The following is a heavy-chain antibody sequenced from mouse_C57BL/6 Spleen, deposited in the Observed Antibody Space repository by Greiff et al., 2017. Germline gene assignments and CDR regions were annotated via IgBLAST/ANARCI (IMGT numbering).Heavy chain of an antibody. D-gene: IGHD1-1*01. CDR3: ARPEYYYGSSYDWYFDV. Sequence: EVKLVESGGGLVKPGGSLKLSCAASGFTFSDYGMHWVRQAPEKGLEWVAYISSGSSTIYYADTVKGRFTLSRDNAKNTLFLQMTSLRSEDTAMYYCARPEYYYGSSYDWYFDVWGTGTTVTVSS. J-gene: IGHJ1*03. V-gene: IGHV5-17*01. CDR2: ISSGSSTI. CDR1: GFTFSDYG.